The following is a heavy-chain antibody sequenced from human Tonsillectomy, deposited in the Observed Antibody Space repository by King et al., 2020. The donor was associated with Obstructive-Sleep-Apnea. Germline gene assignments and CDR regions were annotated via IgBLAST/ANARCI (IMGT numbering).Heavy chain of an antibody. Sequence: QLQESGPRLVKPSETLSLTCTVSGDSITSYYWSWIWQPPGKGLEWIGYIYGSGSTNYNPSLQSRVTISVDASKNQFSLKLSSVTAADSAVYYCARLGVLRYFDWPYYFDNWGQGILVTVSS. V-gene: IGHV4-59*01. CDR3: ARLGVLRYFDWPYYFDN. D-gene: IGHD3-9*01. J-gene: IGHJ4*02. CDR2: IYGSGST. CDR1: GDSITSYY.